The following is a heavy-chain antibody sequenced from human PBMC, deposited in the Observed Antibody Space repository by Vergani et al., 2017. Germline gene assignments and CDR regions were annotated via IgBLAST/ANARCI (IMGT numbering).Heavy chain of an antibody. CDR1: GGTFSSYA. CDR2: IIPILGIA. CDR3: ARVSIAVAGYAFDI. J-gene: IGHJ3*02. D-gene: IGHD6-19*01. V-gene: IGHV1-69*04. Sequence: QVQLVQSGAEVKKPGSSVKVSCKASGGTFSSYAISWVRQAPGQGLEWMGRIIPILGIANYAQKFQGRVTITADKSTSTAYMELSSLSSEDTAVYYCARVSIAVAGYAFDIWGQGTMVTVSS.